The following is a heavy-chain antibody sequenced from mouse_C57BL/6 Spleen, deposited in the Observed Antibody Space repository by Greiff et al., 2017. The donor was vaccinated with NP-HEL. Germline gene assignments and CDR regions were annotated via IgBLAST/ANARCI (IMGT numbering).Heavy chain of an antibody. CDR3: ARDSSGSWLAY. D-gene: IGHD3-2*02. V-gene: IGHV1-61*01. Sequence: QVQLQQPGAELVRPGSSVKLSCKASGYTFTSYWMDWVKQRPGQGLEWIGNIYPSDSETHYNQKFKDKATLTVDKSSSTAYMQLSSLTSEDSAVYYCARDSSGSWLAYWGQGTLVTVSA. J-gene: IGHJ3*01. CDR2: IYPSDSET. CDR1: GYTFTSYW.